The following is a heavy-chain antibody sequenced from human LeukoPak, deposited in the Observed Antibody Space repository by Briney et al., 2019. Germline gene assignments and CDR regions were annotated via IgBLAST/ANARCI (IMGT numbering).Heavy chain of an antibody. J-gene: IGHJ4*02. Sequence: PSETLSLTCAVYGGSFSGYYWSWIRQPPGKGLEWIGEINHSGSTNYNPSLKSRVTISVDTSKNQFSLKLSPVTAADTAVYYCARGPYGGFDYWGQGTLVTVSS. V-gene: IGHV4-34*01. CDR1: GGSFSGYY. D-gene: IGHD3-10*01. CDR3: ARGPYGGFDY. CDR2: INHSGST.